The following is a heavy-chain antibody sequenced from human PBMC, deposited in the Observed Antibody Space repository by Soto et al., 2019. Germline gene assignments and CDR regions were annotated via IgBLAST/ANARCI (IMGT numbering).Heavy chain of an antibody. Sequence: PLGSLRLSCAASGFTFSGYSMNWVRQAPGKGLEWVSSISSSSYIYYADSVKGRFTISRDNAKNSLYLQMNSLRAEDTAVYYCASSYVDTAMARYYYYGMDVWGQGTTVTVS. J-gene: IGHJ6*02. CDR2: ISSSSYI. V-gene: IGHV3-21*01. CDR3: ASSYVDTAMARYYYYGMDV. D-gene: IGHD5-18*01. CDR1: GFTFSGYS.